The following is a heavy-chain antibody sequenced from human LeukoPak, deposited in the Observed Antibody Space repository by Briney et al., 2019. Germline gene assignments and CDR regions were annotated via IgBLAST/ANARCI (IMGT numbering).Heavy chain of an antibody. Sequence: PGGSLRLSCAASGFTFSSYAMSWVRQPPGKGLEWVSAISGIGGSTYYAASVKGRFTISRDNSKNTLYLQMNSLRAEDTAVYYCAKDPAVWGSYPDYWGQGTLVNVSS. CDR1: GFTFSSYA. CDR3: AKDPAVWGSYPDY. D-gene: IGHD3-16*02. J-gene: IGHJ4*02. V-gene: IGHV3-23*01. CDR2: ISGIGGST.